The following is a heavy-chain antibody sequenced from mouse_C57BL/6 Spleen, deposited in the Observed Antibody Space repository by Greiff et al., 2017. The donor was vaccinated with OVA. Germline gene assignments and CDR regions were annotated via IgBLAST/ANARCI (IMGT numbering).Heavy chain of an antibody. CDR1: GFSLTSYA. CDR3: ARMGRVVVPYYFDY. Sequence: VHLVESGPGLVAPSQSLSITCTVSGFSLTSYAISWVRQPPGKGLEWLGVIWTGGGTNYNSALKSRLSISKDNSKSQVFLKMNSLQTDDTARYYCARMGRVVVPYYFDYWGQGTTLTVSS. J-gene: IGHJ2*01. V-gene: IGHV2-9-1*01. D-gene: IGHD1-1*01. CDR2: IWTGGGT.